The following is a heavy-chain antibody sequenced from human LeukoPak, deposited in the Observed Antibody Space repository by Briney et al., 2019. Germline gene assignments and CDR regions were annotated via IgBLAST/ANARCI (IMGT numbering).Heavy chain of an antibody. CDR1: GFTFSNYW. CDR3: VRSLRSADF. V-gene: IGHV3-74*01. CDR2: ISTDGSQT. Sequence: PGGSLRLSCAVSGFTFSNYWMHWVRQAPGKGLMWVSQISTDGSQTFYADSVKGRFTISRDNAKNTLFLQMDSLRPEDTAVYYCVRSLRSADFWGQGTLVTVSS. J-gene: IGHJ4*02.